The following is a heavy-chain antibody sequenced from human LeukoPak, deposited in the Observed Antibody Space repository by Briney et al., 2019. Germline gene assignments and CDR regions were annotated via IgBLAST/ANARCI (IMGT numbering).Heavy chain of an antibody. CDR3: AKTYYYDSSGYPWYFDL. J-gene: IGHJ2*01. V-gene: IGHV3-48*01. CDR1: GFIFSSNS. CDR2: ISSSSSTI. D-gene: IGHD3-22*01. Sequence: GGSLRLSCAASGFIFSSNSMRWVRQAPGKGLEWVSYISSSSSTIYYADSVKGRFTVSRDNAKNSLYLQMNSLRAEDTAVYYCAKTYYYDSSGYPWYFDLWGRGTLVTVSS.